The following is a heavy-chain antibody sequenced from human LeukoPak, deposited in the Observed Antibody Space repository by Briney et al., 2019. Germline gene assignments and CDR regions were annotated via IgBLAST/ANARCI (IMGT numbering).Heavy chain of an antibody. CDR2: VYSGGLT. D-gene: IGHD6-19*01. J-gene: IGHJ6*02. CDR1: GFIVSENY. CDR3: VRDRWPGLGDF. V-gene: IGHV3-66*01. Sequence: GGSLRLSCAASGFIVSENYMSSVRQAPGKGLEWVSTVYSGGLTFYAAPVKGRFTISRDNSKNTLYLQMSSLRAEDTAVYYCVRDRWPGLGDFWGQGTTVTVSS.